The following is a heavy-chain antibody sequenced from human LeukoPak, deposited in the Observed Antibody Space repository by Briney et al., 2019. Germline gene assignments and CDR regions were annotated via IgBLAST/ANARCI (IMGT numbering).Heavy chain of an antibody. D-gene: IGHD1-26*01. Sequence: SETLSLTCTVSGGSISSSSYYWGWIRQPPGKGLEWIGSIYYSGSAYYNPSLKSRVTISVDTSKNQFSLKLSSVTAADTAVYYCARHSPVGIYYFDYWGQGTLVTVSS. V-gene: IGHV4-39*01. CDR3: ARHSPVGIYYFDY. J-gene: IGHJ4*02. CDR2: IYYSGSA. CDR1: GGSISSSSYY.